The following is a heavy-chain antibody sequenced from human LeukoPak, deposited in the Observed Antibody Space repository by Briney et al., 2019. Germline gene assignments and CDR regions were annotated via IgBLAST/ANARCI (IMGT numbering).Heavy chain of an antibody. CDR3: AITRGYSSGWHRY. CDR2: MNPNSGNT. D-gene: IGHD6-19*01. V-gene: IGHV1-8*01. CDR1: GYTFTSYD. J-gene: IGHJ4*02. Sequence: GASVKVSCKASGYTFTSYDINWVRQATGQGLEWMGWMNPNSGNTGYARRFQGRVTMTRNTSISTAYMELSSLRSEDTAVYYCAITRGYSSGWHRYWGQGTLVTVSS.